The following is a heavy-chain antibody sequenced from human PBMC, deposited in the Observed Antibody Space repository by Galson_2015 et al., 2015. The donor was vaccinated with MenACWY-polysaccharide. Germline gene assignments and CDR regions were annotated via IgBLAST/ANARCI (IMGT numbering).Heavy chain of an antibody. J-gene: IGHJ4*02. CDR3: ARDRDYYGSGSYYQLDY. D-gene: IGHD3-10*01. CDR2: IKQDGSET. V-gene: IGHV3-7*01. CDR1: GFTFSNAW. Sequence: LRLSCAASGFTFSNAWMSWVRQAPGKGLEWVATIKQDGSETHYVGSVKGRFTISRDNAKNSLYLQMNSLRAEDTAVYYCARDRDYYGSGSYYQLDYWGQGTLVTVSS.